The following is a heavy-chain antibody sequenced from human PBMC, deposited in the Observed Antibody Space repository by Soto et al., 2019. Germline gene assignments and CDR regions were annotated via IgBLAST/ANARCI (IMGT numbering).Heavy chain of an antibody. CDR1: ADSLTRGSYY. CDR2: IYVSRET. CDR3: ARGLQVYGAYYFDH. J-gene: IGHJ4*02. D-gene: IGHD2-8*01. V-gene: IGHV4-61*01. Sequence: PSETLSLTCTVSADSLTRGSYYWTWIRQPPGKGLEWIGEIYVSRETKHNPSLNSRASISIDTSRNQFSLRLTSVSAADTAGYFCARGLQVYGAYYFDHWGQGILVTVSS.